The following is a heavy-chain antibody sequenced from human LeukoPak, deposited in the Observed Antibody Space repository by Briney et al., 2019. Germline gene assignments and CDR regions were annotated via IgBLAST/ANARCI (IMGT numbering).Heavy chain of an antibody. Sequence: ASVKVSCKASGYTFTGYYMHWVRQAPGQGLEWIGWINPNSGGTNYAQKFQGRVTMTRDTSISTAYMELSRLRSDDTAVYYCAREDRGSIVVVAARSYNWFDPWGQGTLVTVSS. CDR2: INPNSGGT. V-gene: IGHV1-2*02. CDR1: GYTFTGYY. CDR3: AREDRGSIVVVAARSYNWFDP. J-gene: IGHJ5*02. D-gene: IGHD2-15*01.